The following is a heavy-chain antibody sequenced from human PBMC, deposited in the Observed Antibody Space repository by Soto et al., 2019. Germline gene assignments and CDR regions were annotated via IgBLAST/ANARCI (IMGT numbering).Heavy chain of an antibody. CDR1: GGSFSGYY. D-gene: IGHD3-3*01. CDR2: INHSGST. Sequence: SETLSLTCAVYGGSFSGYYWSWIRQPPGKGLEWIGEINHSGSTNYNPSLKSRVTISVDTSKNQFSLKLSSVTAADTAVYYCARFGPRGYYDFWSGPLGMDVWGQGTTVTVSS. CDR3: ARFGPRGYYDFWSGPLGMDV. J-gene: IGHJ6*02. V-gene: IGHV4-34*01.